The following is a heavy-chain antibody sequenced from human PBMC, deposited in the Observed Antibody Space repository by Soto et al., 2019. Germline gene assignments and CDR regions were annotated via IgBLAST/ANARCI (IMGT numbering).Heavy chain of an antibody. Sequence: RASVKVSCKASGYTFTSYAIHWVRQAPGQRLEWMGWINAGNGNTKYSQKFQGRVTITRDTSASTAYMGLSSLRSEDTAVYYCARDEGYSDSTGYYDYWGQGTLVTVSS. CDR3: ARDEGYSDSTGYYDY. V-gene: IGHV1-3*01. CDR1: GYTFTSYA. CDR2: INAGNGNT. D-gene: IGHD3-22*01. J-gene: IGHJ4*02.